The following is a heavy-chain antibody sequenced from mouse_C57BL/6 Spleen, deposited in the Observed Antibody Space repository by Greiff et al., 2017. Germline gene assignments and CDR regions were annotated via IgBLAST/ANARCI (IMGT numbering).Heavy chain of an antibody. CDR2: IYPGDGDT. J-gene: IGHJ1*03. CDR1: GYAFSSSW. V-gene: IGHV1-82*01. Sequence: QVQLQQSGPELVKPGASVKISCKASGYAFSSSWMNWVKQRPGKGLEWIGRIYPGDGDTTYNGKFKGKATLTADKSSSTAYMQLSSLTSEDSAVYFCARSIYYYGSSYWYFDVWGTGTTVTVSS. CDR3: ARSIYYYGSSYWYFDV. D-gene: IGHD1-1*01.